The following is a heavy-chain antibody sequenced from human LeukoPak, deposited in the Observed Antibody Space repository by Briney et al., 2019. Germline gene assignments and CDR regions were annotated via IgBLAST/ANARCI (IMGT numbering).Heavy chain of an antibody. Sequence: PSGGSLRLSCAASGFTVSSNYMNWVRQAPGKGLEWVSSIYSAGNIYYADSAKGRFTISRDNSKNTLYLQMNSLRVDDTAVYYCAREKYGSGPQPFDYWGQGTQVTVSS. V-gene: IGHV3-66*01. J-gene: IGHJ4*02. D-gene: IGHD3-10*01. CDR3: AREKYGSGPQPFDY. CDR1: GFTVSSNY. CDR2: IYSAGNI.